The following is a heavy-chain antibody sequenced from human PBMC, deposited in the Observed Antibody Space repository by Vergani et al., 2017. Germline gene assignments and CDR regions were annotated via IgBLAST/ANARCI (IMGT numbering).Heavy chain of an antibody. CDR2: IIPIFGTA. V-gene: IGHV1-69*01. CDR3: AREGKYYYDSSGYRAFDI. CDR1: GGTFSSYA. D-gene: IGHD3-22*01. J-gene: IGHJ3*02. Sequence: QVQLVQSGAEVKKPGSSVKVSCKASGGTFSSYAISWVRQAPGQGLEWMGGIIPIFGTANYAQKFQGRVTITADESTSTAYMELSSLRSEDTAVYYCAREGKYYYDSSGYRAFDIWGQGTMVTVSS.